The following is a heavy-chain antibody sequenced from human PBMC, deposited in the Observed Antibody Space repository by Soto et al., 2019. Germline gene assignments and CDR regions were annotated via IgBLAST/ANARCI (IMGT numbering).Heavy chain of an antibody. J-gene: IGHJ5*02. Sequence: GASVKVSCKASGYTFTSYGISWVRQAPGQGLEWMGWISAYNGNTNYAQKLQGRVTMTTDTSTSTAYMELRSLRSDDTAVYYCARGSGLDFWSGYSWFDPWGQGTLVTVSS. CDR3: ARGSGLDFWSGYSWFDP. D-gene: IGHD3-3*01. V-gene: IGHV1-18*01. CDR1: GYTFTSYG. CDR2: ISAYNGNT.